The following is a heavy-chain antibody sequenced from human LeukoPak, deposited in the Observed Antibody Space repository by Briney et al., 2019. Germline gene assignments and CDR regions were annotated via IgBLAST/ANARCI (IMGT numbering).Heavy chain of an antibody. CDR3: ARGVYDILTGPFDY. Sequence: KPSETLSLTCTVSGGSISSYYWSWIRQPAGQGLEWIGRIYTSGSTNYNPSLKSRVTMSVDTSKNQFSLKLSSVTAADTAVYYCARGVYDILTGPFDYWGQGTLVTVSS. CDR2: IYTSGST. V-gene: IGHV4-4*07. D-gene: IGHD3-9*01. CDR1: GGSISSYY. J-gene: IGHJ4*02.